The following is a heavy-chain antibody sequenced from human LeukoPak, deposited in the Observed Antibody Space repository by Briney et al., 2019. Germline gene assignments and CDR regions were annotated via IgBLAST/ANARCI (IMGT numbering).Heavy chain of an antibody. D-gene: IGHD5-18*01. Sequence: GGSLRLSCAASGFMFSSYWMSWVRQAPGKGLEWVADIKEDGSEKSYVDSVKGRFTISRDNAKTSLYLQMNSLRAEDTAVYYCARDLSGVTGYTYGRGIDYWGQGTLVTVSS. J-gene: IGHJ4*02. CDR1: GFMFSSYW. V-gene: IGHV3-7*01. CDR2: IKEDGSEK. CDR3: ARDLSGVTGYTYGRGIDY.